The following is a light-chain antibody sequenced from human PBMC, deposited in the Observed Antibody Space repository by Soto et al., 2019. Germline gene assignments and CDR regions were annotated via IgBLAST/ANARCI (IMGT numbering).Light chain of an antibody. V-gene: IGKV4-1*01. CDR2: WAS. J-gene: IGKJ2*01. CDR1: QSVLYSSNNRNH. Sequence: DIVMTQSPDSLAVSLGERATINCKSSQSVLYSSNNRNHLAWYQQKPGQPPKLLFYWASTRESGVPDRFSGSGSGTDFTLTISSLQAEDVAVYYCQQHFCPPFTFGQGTHLEIK. CDR3: QQHFCPPFT.